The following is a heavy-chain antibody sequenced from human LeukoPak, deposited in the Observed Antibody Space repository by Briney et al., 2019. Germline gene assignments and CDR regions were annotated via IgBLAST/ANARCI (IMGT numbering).Heavy chain of an antibody. CDR2: IWYDGSNK. J-gene: IGHJ4*02. CDR3: AGDPSGGYMLDY. D-gene: IGHD5-18*01. Sequence: GGSLRLSCAASGFTFSSYGMHWVRQAPGKGLEGVAVIWYDGSNKYYADSVKGRFTISRDNSKNTLYLQMNSLRAEDTAVYYCAGDPSGGYMLDYWGQGTLVTVSS. CDR1: GFTFSSYG. V-gene: IGHV3-33*01.